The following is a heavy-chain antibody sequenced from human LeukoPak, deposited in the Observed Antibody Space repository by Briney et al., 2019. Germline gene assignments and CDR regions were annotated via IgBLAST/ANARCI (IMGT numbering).Heavy chain of an antibody. CDR2: TYYRSKWYN. D-gene: IGHD1-1*01. Sequence: SQTLSLTCAISGDSVSSNSAAWNWIRQSPSRGLEWLGRTYYRSKWYNDYAVSVQSRITINPDTSKNQFSLQLNSVTPEDTAVYYCARVTSGNAPGDYYYMDVWGKGTTVTISS. J-gene: IGHJ6*03. CDR1: GDSVSSNSAA. CDR3: ARVTSGNAPGDYYYMDV. V-gene: IGHV6-1*01.